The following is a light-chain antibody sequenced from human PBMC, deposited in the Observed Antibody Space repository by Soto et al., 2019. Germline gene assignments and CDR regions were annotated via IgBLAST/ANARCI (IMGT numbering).Light chain of an antibody. V-gene: IGLV2-14*01. CDR2: EVS. J-gene: IGLJ1*01. Sequence: QSALAQPASVSGSPGQSITISCTGTSSDVGGYNYVSWYQQHPGKVPKLMIYEVSNRPSGVSNRFSGSKSGNTASLTISGLQAEDEADYYCSSYTTTTTPFVFGTGTKVTVL. CDR3: SSYTTTTTPFV. CDR1: SSDVGGYNY.